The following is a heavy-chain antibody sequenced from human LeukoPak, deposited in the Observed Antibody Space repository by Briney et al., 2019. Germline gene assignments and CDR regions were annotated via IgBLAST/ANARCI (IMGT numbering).Heavy chain of an antibody. D-gene: IGHD6-19*01. Sequence: GESLKISCKGSGYTFTTYWIGWVRQMPGKGLEWMGVIYPGDSDTRYSPSFQGQVTISADKSISTAYLQWSSLKASDTAMYYCARGSWLVDFVYWGQGTLVTVSS. CDR1: GYTFTTYW. CDR3: ARGSWLVDFVY. V-gene: IGHV5-51*01. J-gene: IGHJ4*02. CDR2: IYPGDSDT.